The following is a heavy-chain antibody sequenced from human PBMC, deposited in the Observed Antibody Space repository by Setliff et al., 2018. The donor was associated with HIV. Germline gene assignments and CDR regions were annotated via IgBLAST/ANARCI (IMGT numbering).Heavy chain of an antibody. CDR1: GGIFSSYA. CDR2: IIPILGSI. CDR3: ARLSGDNSGQPYYYYMDV. V-gene: IGHV1-69*01. D-gene: IGHD3-22*01. J-gene: IGHJ6*03. Sequence: VQVSCKASGGIFSSYALSWVRQAPGQGLEWMGGIIPILGSIDYAQKFQGRLSITADESTGTAYMELSSLRFEDTAMYYCARLSGDNSGQPYYYYMDVWGKGTTVTVSS.